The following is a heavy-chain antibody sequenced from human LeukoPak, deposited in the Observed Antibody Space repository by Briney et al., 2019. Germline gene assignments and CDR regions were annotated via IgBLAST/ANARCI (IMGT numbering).Heavy chain of an antibody. J-gene: IGHJ5*02. CDR2: ISYTGTT. Sequence: GSLSLSCAASGFTFDDYGMSWVRPPPGKGLEWIGFISYTGTTNYNPSLKSRVTISVDTSRNQFSLKLSSVTAADTAVYYCARYYGSYNWFDPWGQGTLVTVSS. CDR3: ARYYGSYNWFDP. V-gene: IGHV4-59*01. CDR1: GFTFDDYG. D-gene: IGHD3-10*01.